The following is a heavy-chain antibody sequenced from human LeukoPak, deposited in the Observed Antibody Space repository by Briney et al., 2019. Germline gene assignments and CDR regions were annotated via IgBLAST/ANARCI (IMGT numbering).Heavy chain of an antibody. CDR1: GYSFTSYW. CDR2: IYPGDSDT. J-gene: IGHJ5*02. V-gene: IGHV5-51*01. D-gene: IGHD1-7*01. Sequence: HGESLKISCQASGYSFTSYWIGWVRQMPGKGLEWMGIIYPGDSDTRYSPSFQGQVTISADKSISTAYLQWSSLKASDTAMYYCARRAAGTSTAGWFDPWGQGTLVTVSS. CDR3: ARRAAGTSTAGWFDP.